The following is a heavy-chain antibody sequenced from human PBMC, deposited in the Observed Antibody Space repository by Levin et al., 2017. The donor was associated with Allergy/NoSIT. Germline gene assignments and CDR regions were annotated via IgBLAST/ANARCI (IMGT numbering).Heavy chain of an antibody. CDR2: IGSGGDT. CDR3: AKGMGVTAPTTRYFDY. D-gene: IGHD2-21*02. Sequence: GGSLRLSCAASGFTFSSYAMSWVRPAPGKGLEWVSTIGSGGDTYYADSVKGRFTISRDNSKNTLFLQMNSLRAEDTAVYYWAKGMGVTAPTTRYFDYWGQGILVTVSS. CDR1: GFTFSSYA. J-gene: IGHJ4*02. V-gene: IGHV3-23*01.